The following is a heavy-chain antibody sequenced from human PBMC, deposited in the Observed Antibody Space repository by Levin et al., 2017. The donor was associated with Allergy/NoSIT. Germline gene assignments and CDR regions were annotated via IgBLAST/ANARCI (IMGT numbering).Heavy chain of an antibody. Sequence: GGSLRLSCAASGFTFTSYAMSWVRQAPGKGMEWVSAISGSGGSTYYADSVKGRFTISRNNSEKTLYLQMNSLRAEDTAVYYCAKALGFCSSTSCAYYMDVWGKGTTVTVSS. V-gene: IGHV3-23*01. CDR1: GFTFTSYA. D-gene: IGHD2-2*01. J-gene: IGHJ6*03. CDR3: AKALGFCSSTSCAYYMDV. CDR2: ISGSGGST.